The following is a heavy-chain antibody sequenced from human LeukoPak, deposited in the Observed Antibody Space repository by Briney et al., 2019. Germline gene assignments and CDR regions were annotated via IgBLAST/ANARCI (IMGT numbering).Heavy chain of an antibody. CDR2: IYYRGGT. CDR3: ATSKLQLFPFDY. J-gene: IGHJ4*02. V-gene: IGHV4-59*08. D-gene: IGHD3-10*01. Sequence: SETLSLTCTVSGGSISSYYWSWIRQPPGRGLEWIGNIYYRGGTNYNPSLKSRLTISVDTSKNQFSLKLSSVTAADTAVYYCATSKLQLFPFDYWGQGTLVTVSS. CDR1: GGSISSYY.